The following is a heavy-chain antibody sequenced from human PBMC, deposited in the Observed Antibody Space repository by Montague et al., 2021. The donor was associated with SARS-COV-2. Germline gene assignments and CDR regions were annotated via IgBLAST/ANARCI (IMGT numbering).Heavy chain of an antibody. CDR2: IYYSGST. D-gene: IGHD3-22*01. Sequence: ETLSLTCTVSGGSISSSSYYWGWIRQPPGKGLEWIGSIYYSGSTYYNPSLKSRVTISVDTSKNQFSLKLSSVTAADTAVYYCASPTYYYDGSGSDAFDIWGQGTMVTVSS. J-gene: IGHJ3*02. CDR3: ASPTYYYDGSGSDAFDI. V-gene: IGHV4-39*01. CDR1: GGSISSSSYY.